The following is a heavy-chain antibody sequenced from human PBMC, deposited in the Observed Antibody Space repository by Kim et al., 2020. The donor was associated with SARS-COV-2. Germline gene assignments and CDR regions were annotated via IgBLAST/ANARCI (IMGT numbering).Heavy chain of an antibody. V-gene: IGHV1-24*01. J-gene: IGHJ4*02. D-gene: IGHD1-26*01. CDR2: ET. CDR3: ATGRGYFVDY. Sequence: ETIYAQKFQGRVTMTEDTSTDTAYMALSSLRSEDPAVYYCATGRGYFVDYWGQGTLVTVSS.